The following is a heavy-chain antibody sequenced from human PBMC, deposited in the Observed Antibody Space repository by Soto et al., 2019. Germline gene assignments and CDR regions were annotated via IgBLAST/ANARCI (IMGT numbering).Heavy chain of an antibody. Sequence: PSETLSLTCTVSGVSISSSSYYWGWIRQPPGKGLEWIGSIYYSGITYYNPSLKSRVTISVDTSKNQFSLKLSSVTAADTAVYYCARGDIVATILSPFDYWGQGTLVTV. CDR2: IYYSGIT. D-gene: IGHD5-12*01. J-gene: IGHJ4*02. CDR3: ARGDIVATILSPFDY. V-gene: IGHV4-39*01. CDR1: GVSISSSSYY.